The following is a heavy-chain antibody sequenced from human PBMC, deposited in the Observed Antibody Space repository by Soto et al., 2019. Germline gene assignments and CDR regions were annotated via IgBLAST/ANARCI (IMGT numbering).Heavy chain of an antibody. V-gene: IGHV4-34*01. CDR1: GGSLSGYY. CDR2: INHSGST. Sequence: SETLSLTCAVYGGSLSGYYWSWIRQPPGKGLEWIGEINHSGSTNYNPSLKSRVTISVDTSKNQFSLKLSSVTAADTAVYYCARDRIAMIVAPGDYYYGMDVWGQGTTVTVSS. D-gene: IGHD3-22*01. J-gene: IGHJ6*02. CDR3: ARDRIAMIVAPGDYYYGMDV.